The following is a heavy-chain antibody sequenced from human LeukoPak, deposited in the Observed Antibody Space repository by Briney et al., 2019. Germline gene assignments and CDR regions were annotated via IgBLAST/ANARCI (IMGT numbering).Heavy chain of an antibody. V-gene: IGHV5-51*01. J-gene: IGHJ5*02. CDR3: ARRPYSGSPNWFDP. D-gene: IGHD1-26*01. Sequence: GESLKISCEASGHSCTNHWIGWVRQMPGKGLEWMGIINLGDSETQYSPSFQGQVTISLDKSISTAYLQWRSLKVSDTAMYYCARRPYSGSPNWFDPWGQGTLVTVSS. CDR1: GHSCTNHW. CDR2: INLGDSET.